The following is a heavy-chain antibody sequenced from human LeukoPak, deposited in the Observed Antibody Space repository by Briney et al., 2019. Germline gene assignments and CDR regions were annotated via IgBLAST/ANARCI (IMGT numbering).Heavy chain of an antibody. CDR1: GVSISSGSNY. CDR2: IYSRGNT. J-gene: IGHJ3*02. V-gene: IGHV4-39*07. D-gene: IGHD3-10*01. Sequence: SETLSLTCSVSGVSISSGSNYWGWIRQPPGRTLEWIGSIYSRGNTYYNPSLKSRVIILIDTAKNHFSLNLSSVTAADTAVYYCARSDGYGLVGIWGQGTMVTVSS. CDR3: ARSDGYGLVGI.